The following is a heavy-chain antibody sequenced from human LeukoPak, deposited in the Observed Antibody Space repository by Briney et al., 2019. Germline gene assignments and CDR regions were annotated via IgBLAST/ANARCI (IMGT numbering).Heavy chain of an antibody. D-gene: IGHD2-15*01. CDR3: TRMDYSNDS. Sequence: ASVKVSCKASGGTFTSYAITWVRQAPGQGLEWMGGIIPVFGTPNYAQRFQGRVTITADESTSTAFMELSSLRSEDTAVYYRTRMDYSNDSWGQGTLVTVSS. CDR2: IIPVFGTP. V-gene: IGHV1-69*13. J-gene: IGHJ4*02. CDR1: GGTFTSYA.